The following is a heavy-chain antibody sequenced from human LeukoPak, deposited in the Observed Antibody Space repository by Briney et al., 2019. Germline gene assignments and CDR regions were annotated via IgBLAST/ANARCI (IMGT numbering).Heavy chain of an antibody. Sequence: KTSETLSLTCSVSGDSFSNYYWTWIRQPPGKGLEWIGYVYYSGSTNYNPSLKTRLHLSVDTSKNRFFLKLSSVTAADTAVYYCASSPRLTTSWFLFDSWGHGTLVTVSS. D-gene: IGHD2-2*01. CDR2: VYYSGST. CDR1: GDSFSNYY. V-gene: IGHV4-59*08. J-gene: IGHJ5*01. CDR3: ASSPRLTTSWFLFDS.